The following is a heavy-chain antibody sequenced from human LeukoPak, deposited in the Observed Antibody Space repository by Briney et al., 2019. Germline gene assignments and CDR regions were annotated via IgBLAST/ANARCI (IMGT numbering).Heavy chain of an antibody. J-gene: IGHJ6*02. CDR1: GGSMSPYH. Sequence: PSETLSLTCTVSGGSMSPYHWGWIRQPPGKGLEWTGYIYYSGSTNYNPSLKSRVTISVDTSKNQFSLKLSSVTAADTAVYYCARQNSVAGTVYYYYGMDVWGQGTTVTVSS. D-gene: IGHD6-19*01. CDR2: IYYSGST. V-gene: IGHV4-59*08. CDR3: ARQNSVAGTVYYYYGMDV.